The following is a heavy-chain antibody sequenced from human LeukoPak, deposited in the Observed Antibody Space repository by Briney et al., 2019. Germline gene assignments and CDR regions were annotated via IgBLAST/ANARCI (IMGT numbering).Heavy chain of an antibody. CDR1: GGSISSYY. Sequence: PSETLSLICTVSGGSISSYYWSWTRQPAGKGLEWIGRIYTSGSTNYDPSLKSRVTMSVDTSKNQFSLKLSSVTAADTAVYYRARQIFGVVKFDPWGQGTLVTVSS. CDR3: ARQIFGVVKFDP. D-gene: IGHD3-3*01. J-gene: IGHJ5*02. V-gene: IGHV4-4*07. CDR2: IYTSGST.